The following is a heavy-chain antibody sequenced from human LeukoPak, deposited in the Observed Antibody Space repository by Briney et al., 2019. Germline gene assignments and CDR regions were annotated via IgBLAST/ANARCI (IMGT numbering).Heavy chain of an antibody. V-gene: IGHV3-30-3*01. CDR3: ARDHHDAFDI. CDR2: ISYDGSNK. J-gene: IGHJ3*02. CDR1: GFTFSSYA. Sequence: SGGSLRLYCAASGFTFSSYAMHWVRQAPGKGLEWVAVISYDGSNKYYADSVKGRFTISRDNSKNTLYLQMNSLRAEDTAVYYCARDHHDAFDIWGQGTMVTVSS.